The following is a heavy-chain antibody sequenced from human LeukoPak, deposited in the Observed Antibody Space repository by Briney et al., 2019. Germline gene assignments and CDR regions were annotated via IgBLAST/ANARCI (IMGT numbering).Heavy chain of an antibody. CDR1: GFTFSSYA. CDR2: ISGSGGST. V-gene: IGHV3-23*01. J-gene: IGHJ4*02. D-gene: IGHD5-18*01. CDR3: AKGGGLGYSYGYLDY. Sequence: GGSLRLSCAASGFTFSSYAMSWVRQAPGKGLEWVSAISGSGGSTYYADSVKGRFTISRDNSKNTLYLQMNSLRAEDTAVYYCAKGGGLGYSYGYLDYWGQGTLVTVSS.